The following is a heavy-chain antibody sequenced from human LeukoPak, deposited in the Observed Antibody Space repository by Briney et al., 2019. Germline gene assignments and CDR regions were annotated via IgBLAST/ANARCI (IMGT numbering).Heavy chain of an antibody. D-gene: IGHD3-10*01. CDR1: GFTFSSYW. J-gene: IGHJ4*02. CDR2: IHTDGSIT. CDR3: AKDIFTMVRGVVDY. Sequence: GGSLRLSCAASGFTFSSYWMHWVRQAPGKGLVWVSRIHTDGSITNYADSVKGRFTISRDNAKNTLYLQMNSLRAEDTALYYCAKDIFTMVRGVVDYWGQGTLVTVSS. V-gene: IGHV3-74*01.